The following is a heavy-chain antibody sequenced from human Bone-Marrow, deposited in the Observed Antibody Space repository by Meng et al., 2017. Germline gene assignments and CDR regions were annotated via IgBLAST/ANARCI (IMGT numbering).Heavy chain of an antibody. D-gene: IGHD3-22*01. J-gene: IGHJ4*02. CDR1: GCTFSSYA. V-gene: IGHV1-69*06. Sequence: SVKVSCKASGCTFSSYAISWVRQAPGQGLEWMGGIIPIFGTANYAQKFQGRVTITADKSTSTAYMELSSLRSEDTAVYYCARGESPTYYDSSGYYKFDYWGQGTLVTVSS. CDR2: IIPIFGTA. CDR3: ARGESPTYYDSSGYYKFDY.